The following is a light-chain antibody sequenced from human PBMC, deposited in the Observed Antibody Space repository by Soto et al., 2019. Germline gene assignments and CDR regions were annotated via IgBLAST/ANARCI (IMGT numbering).Light chain of an antibody. V-gene: IGKV3-11*01. J-gene: IGKJ4*01. CDR1: QSVSSY. CDR3: QQGNNWLT. Sequence: EIVLTQSPATLSLSPGERATLSCRASQSVSSYLAWYQQNPGQAPRLLIYDAANRATGIPARFSGSGSWTDSTLNISRIEPDSCAVDYCQQGNNWLTFGGGTKVEIK. CDR2: DAA.